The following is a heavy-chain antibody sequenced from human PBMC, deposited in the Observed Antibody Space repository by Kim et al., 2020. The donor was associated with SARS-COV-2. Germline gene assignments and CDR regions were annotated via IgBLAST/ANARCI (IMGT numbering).Heavy chain of an antibody. CDR1: GFTFNDYE. V-gene: IGHV3-48*03. CDR2: ISNGGTII. Sequence: GGSLRLSCVASGFTFNDYEMNWVRQAPGKGLEWLSSISNGGTIIYYADSVKGRFTISRDIAKNSLYLQMNSLRVEDTGIYYCARDRGWFRATWWHAFDMWGQGTMVTVSS. D-gene: IGHD2-15*01. CDR3: ARDRGWFRATWWHAFDM. J-gene: IGHJ3*02.